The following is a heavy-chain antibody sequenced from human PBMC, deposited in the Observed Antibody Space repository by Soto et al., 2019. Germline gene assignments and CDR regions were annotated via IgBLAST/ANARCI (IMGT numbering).Heavy chain of an antibody. J-gene: IGHJ4*02. CDR3: ARGPNSDC. CDR1: GFSVGGNY. Sequence: EERLVQSGGGLVQPGGSLRLSCAASGFSVGGNYMSWVRQAPGKGLELVSLIYSGGNPSYADSMKGRFTLSRDNSNNMWYLQMDSLRAEDTAVFYCARGPNSDCWGQGTLVIVSS. CDR2: IYSGGNP. D-gene: IGHD2-21*01. V-gene: IGHV3-53*01.